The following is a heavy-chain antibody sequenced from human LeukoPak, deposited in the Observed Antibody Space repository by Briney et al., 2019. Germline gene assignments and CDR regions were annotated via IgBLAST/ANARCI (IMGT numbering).Heavy chain of an antibody. Sequence: ASVKVSCKASGYTFTSYYMHWVRQAPGQGLEWMGIINPSGGSTSYAQKFQGRVTMTRDMSTSTVYMELSSLRSEDTAVYYCAKAEYYYGSGSYSLDYWGQGTLVTVSS. CDR2: INPSGGST. CDR1: GYTFTSYY. J-gene: IGHJ4*02. CDR3: AKAEYYYGSGSYSLDY. V-gene: IGHV1-46*01. D-gene: IGHD3-10*01.